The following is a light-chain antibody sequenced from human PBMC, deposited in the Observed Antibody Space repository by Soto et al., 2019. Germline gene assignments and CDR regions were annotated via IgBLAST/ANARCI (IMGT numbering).Light chain of an antibody. CDR1: SSNIGNNY. Sequence: QSALTQPPSVSAAPGQKVTISCSGSSSNIGNNYVSWYQQLPGTAPKLLIYDNNKRPSGIPDRFSGSKSGTSATLGITGLQTGDEAYYYCGTWDNSLSALVFGGGTKVTVL. CDR3: GTWDNSLSALV. CDR2: DNN. J-gene: IGLJ3*02. V-gene: IGLV1-51*01.